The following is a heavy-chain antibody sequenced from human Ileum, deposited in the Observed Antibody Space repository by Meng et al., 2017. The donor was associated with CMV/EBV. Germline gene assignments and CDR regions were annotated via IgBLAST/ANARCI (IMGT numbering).Heavy chain of an antibody. CDR1: NRAFSDYY. J-gene: IGHJ4*02. CDR3: ARASPQRRFLSY. CDR2: INNRGST. D-gene: IGHD3-3*01. Sequence: QLQQWGAGKLKPSETLSLLSAVHNRAFSDYYWTWIRQSPGKGLEWIGEINNRGSTNYNPSLKSRVTISIDTSRNQFSLKLTSMTAADTAVYYCARASPQRRFLSYWGQGTLVTVSS. V-gene: IGHV4-34*01.